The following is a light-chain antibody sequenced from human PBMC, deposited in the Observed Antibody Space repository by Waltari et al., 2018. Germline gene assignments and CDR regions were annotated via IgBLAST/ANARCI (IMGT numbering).Light chain of an antibody. CDR2: DVS. CDR3: STYTSSSTLV. Sequence: QSALTQPASVSGSPGQSITISCTGTSSDVGGYNYVSWYQQHPGKAPKLMIYDVSYRSSGVSNRFSGSKSGNTASLTISGLQAEDEADYYCSTYTSSSTLVFGGGTKLTVL. V-gene: IGLV2-14*03. J-gene: IGLJ2*01. CDR1: SSDVGGYNY.